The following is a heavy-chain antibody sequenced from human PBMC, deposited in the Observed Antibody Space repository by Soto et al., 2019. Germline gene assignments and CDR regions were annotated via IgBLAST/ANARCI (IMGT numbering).Heavy chain of an antibody. CDR1: GYGFTTYG. CDR2: ISAHNGNT. CDR3: ARGRYGDY. V-gene: IGHV1-18*01. Sequence: QVHLVQSGAEVKKPGASVKVSCKGSGYGFTTYGITWVRQAPGQGLEWMAWISAHNGNTNYAQKLQGRDTVTRDTATSTAYMALRSLRSADTAVYYCARGRYGDYWGQGALVTVSS. J-gene: IGHJ4*02. D-gene: IGHD1-1*01.